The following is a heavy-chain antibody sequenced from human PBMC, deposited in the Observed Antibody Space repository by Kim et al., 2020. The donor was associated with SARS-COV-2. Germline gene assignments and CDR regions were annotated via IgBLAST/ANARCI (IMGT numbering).Heavy chain of an antibody. V-gene: IGHV4-39*01. D-gene: IGHD1-26*01. Sequence: SETLSLTCTVSGGSISGNTHYWGWVRQPPGKGLEWITSISYSGSTYDNPSLKSRATISVATSKNQFYLRLSSVTAADTAVYYCARRTREVAPRGFYLDL. J-gene: IGHJ2*01. CDR2: ISYSGST. CDR1: GGSISGNTHY. CDR3: ARRTREVAPRGFYLDL.